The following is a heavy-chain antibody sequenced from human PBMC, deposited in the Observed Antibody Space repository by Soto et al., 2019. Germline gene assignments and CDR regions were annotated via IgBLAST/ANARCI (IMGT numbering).Heavy chain of an antibody. V-gene: IGHV1-18*04. CDR3: ARGPRPRWFGEFPFYYYYGMDV. CDR1: GYTFTSYG. Sequence: ASVKVSCKASGYTFTSYGISWVRQAPGQGLEWMGWISAYNGNTNYAQKLQGGVTMTTDTSTSTAYMELRSLRSDDTAVYYCARGPRPRWFGEFPFYYYYGMDVWGQGTTVTVSS. D-gene: IGHD3-10*01. CDR2: ISAYNGNT. J-gene: IGHJ6*02.